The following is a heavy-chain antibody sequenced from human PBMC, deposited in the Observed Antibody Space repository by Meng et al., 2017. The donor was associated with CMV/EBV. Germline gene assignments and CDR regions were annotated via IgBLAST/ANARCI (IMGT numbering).Heavy chain of an antibody. CDR2: IRYDGSNK. CDR1: GFTFSSYG. CDR3: ARFVPAADY. D-gene: IGHD2-2*01. J-gene: IGHJ4*02. Sequence: GGSLRLSCAASGFTFSSYGMHWVRQAPGKGLEWVAFIRYDGSNKYYADSVEGRFTISRDNSKNTLYLQMNSLRAEDTAVYYCARFVPAADYWGQGTLVTVSS. V-gene: IGHV3-30*02.